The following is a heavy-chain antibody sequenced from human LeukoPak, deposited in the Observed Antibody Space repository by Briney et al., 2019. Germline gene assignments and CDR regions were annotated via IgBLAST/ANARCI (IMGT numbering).Heavy chain of an antibody. D-gene: IGHD6-19*01. CDR2: LNGSGTGT. CDR3: AKRRSSGQPDFDY. J-gene: IGHJ4*02. V-gene: IGHV3-23*01. Sequence: GGSLRLSCAASGFTFSSSAMSWVRQVPGKGLEWVSGLNGSGTGTSYADSVKGRFTISRDNSKNTLYLQMSSLRAEDTAVYYCAKRRSSGQPDFDYWGQGTLVTVSS. CDR1: GFTFSSSA.